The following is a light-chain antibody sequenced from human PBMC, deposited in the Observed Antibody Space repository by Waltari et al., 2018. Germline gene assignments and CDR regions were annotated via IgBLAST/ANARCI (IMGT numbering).Light chain of an antibody. CDR1: SGYSSNV. V-gene: IGLV4-69*01. Sequence: QLVLTQSPSASASLGASVKLTCTLSSGYSSNVIAWHQQQPEKGPRYLMTVNSDGSHSKGGEIPDRFSGSGSWAERYLTISSLQSEDEADYYCQTGGHGTWVFGGGTKLTVL. CDR2: VNSDGSH. CDR3: QTGGHGTWV. J-gene: IGLJ3*02.